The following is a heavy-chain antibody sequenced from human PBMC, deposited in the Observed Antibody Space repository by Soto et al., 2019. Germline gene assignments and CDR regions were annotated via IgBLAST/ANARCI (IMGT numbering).Heavy chain of an antibody. CDR2: INPNSGDA. CDR1: GYSFTAHY. Sequence: VASVKVSCKATGYSFTAHYIHWVRQAPGQGLEWMGRINPNSGDANYAQNFQGRVSMTRDTSISRASMEMTRLRSDDTAVYYCAREAENYFYYGMDVWGQGTTVTVSS. J-gene: IGHJ6*02. CDR3: AREAENYFYYGMDV. V-gene: IGHV1-2*02.